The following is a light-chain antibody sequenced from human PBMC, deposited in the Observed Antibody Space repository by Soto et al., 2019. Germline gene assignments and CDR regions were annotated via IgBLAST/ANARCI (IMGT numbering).Light chain of an antibody. CDR3: QQYDNYSRT. CDR2: RAS. V-gene: IGKV1-5*03. CDR1: HSISNW. Sequence: DIQMTQSASTLSASVGDRVTITCRASHSISNWLAWYQQKPGKAPKLLIYRASNLEGGVPSRFSGSGSGTEFTLTISSLQPDDFATYYCQQYDNYSRTFGQGTKVDI. J-gene: IGKJ1*01.